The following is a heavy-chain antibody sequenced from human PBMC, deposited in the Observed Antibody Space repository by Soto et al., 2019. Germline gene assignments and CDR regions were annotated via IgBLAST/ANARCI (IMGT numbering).Heavy chain of an antibody. V-gene: IGHV4-31*03. Sequence: VQLQEAGPGLVKSSQTLSLTCTLSGNSLTSHDDYWTWIRHLPGKVLQWIGYFHFSGSTYYNPSLGSRLSISTDSSKTQFSLILTSVTVADTAVYYCARDSYSYGYPSPLSFDRWGQGIPVTVSS. CDR2: FHFSGST. J-gene: IGHJ4*02. CDR3: ARDSYSYGYPSPLSFDR. D-gene: IGHD5-18*01. CDR1: GNSLTSHDDY.